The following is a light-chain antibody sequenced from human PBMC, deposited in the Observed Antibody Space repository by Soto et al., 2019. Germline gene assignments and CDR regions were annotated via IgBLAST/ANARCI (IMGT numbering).Light chain of an antibody. V-gene: IGKV3-20*01. CDR2: GAS. CDR1: QSVSSSF. J-gene: IGKJ4*01. CDR3: QQYGSSPPIT. Sequence: EFVLTQSPGTLSLSPGERATLSCRASQSVSSSFLAWYQQKPGQAPRILIYGASTRATGIPDRFSGSGSGTDFTLTISRLEPEDFAVYYCQQYGSSPPITFGGVTKVEIK.